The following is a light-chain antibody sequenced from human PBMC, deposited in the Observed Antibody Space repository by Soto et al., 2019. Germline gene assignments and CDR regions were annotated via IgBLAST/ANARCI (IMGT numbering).Light chain of an antibody. J-gene: IGKJ1*01. CDR3: QQYHIYSGT. Sequence: DIQMTHSPSTLSASVVYIVTITCRSSQSVSSWLAWYQQRPGKPPNLLIYKASTLASGVPSRFSGSGSGTEFTLTINSLQPDDFATYYCQQYHIYSGTFGQGTKVDIK. CDR1: QSVSSW. V-gene: IGKV1-5*03. CDR2: KAS.